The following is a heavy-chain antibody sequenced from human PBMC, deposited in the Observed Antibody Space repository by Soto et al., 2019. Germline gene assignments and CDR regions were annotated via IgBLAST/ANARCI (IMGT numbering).Heavy chain of an antibody. D-gene: IGHD4-17*01. CDR2: IIPIFGTA. Sequence: QVQLVQSGAEVKKPGSSVKVSCKASGGTFSSYAISWVRQAPGQGLEWLGGIIPIFGTANYAQKFQGRVTITADEYTSTAYMELSSLRSEDTAVYYCARDRLERQPWGDYPSAGDYYGMDVWGQGTTVTVSS. J-gene: IGHJ6*02. CDR3: ARDRLERQPWGDYPSAGDYYGMDV. V-gene: IGHV1-69*01. CDR1: GGTFSSYA.